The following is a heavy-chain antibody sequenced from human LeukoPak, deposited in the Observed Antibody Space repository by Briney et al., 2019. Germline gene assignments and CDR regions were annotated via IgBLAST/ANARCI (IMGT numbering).Heavy chain of an antibody. CDR2: IIPILGIA. J-gene: IGHJ6*02. CDR3: ARGSMIVVSNGMDV. CDR1: GGTFSSYA. D-gene: IGHD3-22*01. V-gene: IGHV1-69*04. Sequence: ASVKVSCKASGGTFSSYAISWVRQAPGQGLEWMGRIIPILGIANYAQKFQGRVTITADKSTSTAYMELSSLRSEDTAVYYCARGSMIVVSNGMDVWGQGTTVTVSS.